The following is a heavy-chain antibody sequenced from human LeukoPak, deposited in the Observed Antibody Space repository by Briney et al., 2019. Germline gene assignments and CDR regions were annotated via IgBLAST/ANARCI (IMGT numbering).Heavy chain of an antibody. Sequence: PSETLSLICAVSGYSISSSHYWGWIRQPPVKGLEWIGSIYHSGSTYYNPSLQSRITISVDTSKNQFSLKLSSVTAADTAVYHCVKQAGGYGSGSEDLWGRGTLVTVSS. CDR3: VKQAGGYGSGSEDL. CDR2: IYHSGST. CDR1: GYSISSSHY. J-gene: IGHJ2*01. D-gene: IGHD3-10*01. V-gene: IGHV4-38-2*01.